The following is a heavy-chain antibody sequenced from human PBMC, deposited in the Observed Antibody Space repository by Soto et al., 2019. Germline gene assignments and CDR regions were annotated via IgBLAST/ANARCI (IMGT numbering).Heavy chain of an antibody. CDR1: GGSFSGYY. Sequence: SETLSLTCAVYGGSFSGYYWTWIRQPPGTGLEWIGEINHSGSTNYNPSLKSRVTISVDTSKNQFSLKLSSVTAADTAVYYCASTPQYGDYPRRLDPWGQGTLVTVSS. CDR2: INHSGST. CDR3: ASTPQYGDYPRRLDP. J-gene: IGHJ5*02. V-gene: IGHV4-34*01. D-gene: IGHD4-17*01.